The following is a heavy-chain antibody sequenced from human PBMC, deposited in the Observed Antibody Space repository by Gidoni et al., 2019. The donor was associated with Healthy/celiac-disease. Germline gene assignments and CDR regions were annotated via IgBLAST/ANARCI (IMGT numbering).Heavy chain of an antibody. J-gene: IGHJ3*02. CDR1: GGSISSSSYY. CDR3: ASTTVVTLGAFDI. D-gene: IGHD4-17*01. Sequence: QLQLQESGPGLVKPSETPSLTCTVSGGSISSSSYYWGWIRQPPGKGLEWIGSIYYSGSTYYNPSLKSRVTISVDTSKNQFSLKLSSVTAADTAVYYCASTTVVTLGAFDIWGQGTMVTVSS. CDR2: IYYSGST. V-gene: IGHV4-39*01.